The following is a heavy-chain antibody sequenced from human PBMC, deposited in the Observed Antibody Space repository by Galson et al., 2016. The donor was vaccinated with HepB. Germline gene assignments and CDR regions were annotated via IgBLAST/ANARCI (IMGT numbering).Heavy chain of an antibody. CDR3: ARDRRGGSNTLDY. V-gene: IGHV3-30*03. Sequence: SLRLSCAASGFTFSGYGMHWGRQAPGKGLEWVAVISYDGSNEYYADSVKGRFTISRDNSKNTLYLHMNSLRAEDTAVYYCARDRRGGSNTLDYWGQGTLVTVSS. CDR1: GFTFSGYG. J-gene: IGHJ4*02. CDR2: ISYDGSNE. D-gene: IGHD1-26*01.